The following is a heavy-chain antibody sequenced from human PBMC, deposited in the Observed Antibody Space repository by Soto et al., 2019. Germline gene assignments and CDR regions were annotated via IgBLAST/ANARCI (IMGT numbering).Heavy chain of an antibody. D-gene: IGHD6-13*01. CDR3: ARLRGVIAAAQILDY. V-gene: IGHV4-39*01. CDR1: GGSISSSSYY. J-gene: IGHJ4*02. CDR2: IYYSGST. Sequence: QLQLQESGPGLVKPSETLSLTCTVSGGSISSSSYYWGWIRQPPGKGLEWIGSIYYSGSTYYNPSLKSRVTISGDTSKNQFSLKLSSGTAADTAVYYCARLRGVIAAAQILDYWGQGTLVTVSS.